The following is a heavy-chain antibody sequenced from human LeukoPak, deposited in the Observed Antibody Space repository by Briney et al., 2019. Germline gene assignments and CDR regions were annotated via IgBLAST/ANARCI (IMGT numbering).Heavy chain of an antibody. V-gene: IGHV4-61*02. D-gene: IGHD6-13*01. CDR1: GDSISSSSYY. Sequence: PSETLSLTCTVSGDSISSSSYYWSWIRQPAGKGLEWIGRIYSTGSTNYSPSLKSRVTMSVDKSKNQFSLNLSSVTAADTAVYYCARGIADPYSFDSWGQGTLVTVSS. J-gene: IGHJ4*02. CDR2: IYSTGST. CDR3: ARGIADPYSFDS.